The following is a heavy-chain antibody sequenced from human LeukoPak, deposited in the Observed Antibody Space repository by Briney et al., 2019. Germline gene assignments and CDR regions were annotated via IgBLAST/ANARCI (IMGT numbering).Heavy chain of an antibody. V-gene: IGHV4-39*01. CDR1: GGSISSSSYY. D-gene: IGHD3/OR15-3a*01. CDR3: ATLLDPTGWFDP. Sequence: SETLSLTCTVSGGSISSSSYYWGWIRQPPGKGLEWIASIYYSGSTYCNPSLKSRVTISVNTSTDQFSLKLSSVSAADTAVYYCATLLDPTGWFDPWGQGTLVTVSS. J-gene: IGHJ5*02. CDR2: IYYSGST.